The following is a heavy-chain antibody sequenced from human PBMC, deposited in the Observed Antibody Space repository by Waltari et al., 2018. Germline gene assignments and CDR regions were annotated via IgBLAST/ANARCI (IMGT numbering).Heavy chain of an antibody. CDR3: ARGRGSGSYSNWFDP. V-gene: IGHV4-34*01. D-gene: IGHD3-10*01. CDR2: INHSGST. Sequence: QVQLQQWGAGLLTPSETLSLTCAVYGGSFSGYYWSWIRQPPGKGLEWIGEINHSGSTNYNPSLKSRVTISVDTSKNQFSLKLSSVTAADTAVYYCARGRGSGSYSNWFDPWGQGTLVTVSS. CDR1: GGSFSGYY. J-gene: IGHJ5*02.